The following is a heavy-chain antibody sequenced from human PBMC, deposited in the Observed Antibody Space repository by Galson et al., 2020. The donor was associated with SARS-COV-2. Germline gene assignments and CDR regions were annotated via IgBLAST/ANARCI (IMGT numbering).Heavy chain of an antibody. CDR2: IYLSERT. J-gene: IGHJ4*02. Sequence: TLSLTCRVSGGSISSSDYYWSWIRQPAGKGLEWIGRIYLSERTNYNPSLKSRVTMSADTSKNQFSLRLTSVTAADTAVYYCVRESRWDLYFDYWGQGSLVTVSS. CDR3: VRESRWDLYFDY. V-gene: IGHV4-61*02. CDR1: GGSISSSDYY. D-gene: IGHD1-26*01.